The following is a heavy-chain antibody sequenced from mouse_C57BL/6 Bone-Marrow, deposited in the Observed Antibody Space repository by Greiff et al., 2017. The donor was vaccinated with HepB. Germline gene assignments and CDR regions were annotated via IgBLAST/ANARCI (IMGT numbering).Heavy chain of an antibody. CDR1: GYTFTNYW. J-gene: IGHJ3*01. CDR2: LYPGGGYT. V-gene: IGHV1-63*01. Sequence: VKVVESGAELVRPGTSVKMSCKASGYTFTNYWIGWAKQRPGHGLEWIGDLYPGGGYTNYNEKFKGKATLTADKSSSTAYMQFSSLTSEDSAIYYGARLGNSAWFADWGQGTLVTVSA. CDR3: ARLGNSAWFAD. D-gene: IGHD2-1*01.